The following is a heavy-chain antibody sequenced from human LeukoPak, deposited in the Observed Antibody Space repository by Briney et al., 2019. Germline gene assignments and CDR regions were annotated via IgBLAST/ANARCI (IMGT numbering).Heavy chain of an antibody. CDR3: ARGYSSSWYVDY. CDR1: GYTFTGYY. CDR2: INPNSGGT. Sequence: ASVKVSCKASGYTFTGYYMHWVRQAPGQGLEWMGWINPNSGGTNYAQKFQGRVTMTRDTSISTAYMELSRLRSDDTVVYYCARGYSSSWYVDYWGQGTLVTVSS. D-gene: IGHD6-13*01. J-gene: IGHJ4*02. V-gene: IGHV1-2*02.